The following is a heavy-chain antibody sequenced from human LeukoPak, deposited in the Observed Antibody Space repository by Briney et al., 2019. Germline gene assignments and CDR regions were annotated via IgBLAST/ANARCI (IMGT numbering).Heavy chain of an antibody. Sequence: SQTLSLTCAISGDSVSSNSADWNWIRQSPSRGLEWLGRTYYRSKWYNDYAVSVKSRITINPDTSKNQFSLQLNSVTPEDTAVYYRARWYSSSSEGWDYFDYWGQGTLVTVSS. D-gene: IGHD6-6*01. CDR2: TYYRSKWYN. J-gene: IGHJ4*02. CDR1: GDSVSSNSAD. CDR3: ARWYSSSSEGWDYFDY. V-gene: IGHV6-1*01.